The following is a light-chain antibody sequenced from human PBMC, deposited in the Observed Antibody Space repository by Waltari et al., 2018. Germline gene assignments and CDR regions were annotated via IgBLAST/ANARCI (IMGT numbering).Light chain of an antibody. CDR3: QQTYSSPLT. CDR2: AVT. J-gene: IGKJ4*01. V-gene: IGKV1-39*01. Sequence: DIQMTQSPSSLSASVRDRVTITCRSSQNIIRYENWYQQKPGEAPKFMTNAVTSLQSGGVLSSFGVSGSGTGFSLTIYDLQPEDFATYYCQQTYSSPLTFGGGTKVEIK. CDR1: QNIIRY.